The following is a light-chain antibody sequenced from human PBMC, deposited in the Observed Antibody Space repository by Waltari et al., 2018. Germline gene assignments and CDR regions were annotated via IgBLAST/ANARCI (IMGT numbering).Light chain of an antibody. Sequence: SYELTQPPSVSVSPGQTARITCSGDALPKQYAYWYQQKPGQAPVLVIYKDRERTSGIPGRFSGSRSGTTVTLTISGVQAEDEADYYCQSADSSGTYPDVVFGGGTKLTVL. CDR3: QSADSSGTYPDVV. J-gene: IGLJ2*01. CDR2: KDR. V-gene: IGLV3-25*03. CDR1: ALPKQY.